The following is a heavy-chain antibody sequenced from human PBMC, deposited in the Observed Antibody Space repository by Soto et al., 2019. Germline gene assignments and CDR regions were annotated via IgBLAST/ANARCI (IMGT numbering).Heavy chain of an antibody. Sequence: GASVKVSCKASGYTFTRYNVHWLRQAPGQGLEWMAIINPSGGTTYYVQKFEGRVTSTTDTSTSTVYMELSSLRSDDTAVYYCARVRGGGSEYFFDYWGQGTLVTVSS. CDR3: ARVRGGGSEYFFDY. CDR1: GYTFTRYN. CDR2: INPSGGTT. D-gene: IGHD2-15*01. J-gene: IGHJ4*02. V-gene: IGHV1-46*01.